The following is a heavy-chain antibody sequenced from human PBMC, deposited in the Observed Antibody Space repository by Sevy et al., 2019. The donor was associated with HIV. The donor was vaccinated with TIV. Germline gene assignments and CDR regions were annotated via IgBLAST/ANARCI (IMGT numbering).Heavy chain of an antibody. CDR1: GFTFSSYS. V-gene: IGHV3-48*01. Sequence: GGSLRLSCAASGFTFSSYSMNWVRQAPGKGLEWVSYISSSSTIYYADSVKGRFTISRDNAKNSLYLQMNSLRAEDTAVYYCARDLPDIVVVPAAYGMDVWGQGTTVTVSS. CDR3: ARDLPDIVVVPAAYGMDV. D-gene: IGHD2-2*01. J-gene: IGHJ6*02. CDR2: ISSSSTI.